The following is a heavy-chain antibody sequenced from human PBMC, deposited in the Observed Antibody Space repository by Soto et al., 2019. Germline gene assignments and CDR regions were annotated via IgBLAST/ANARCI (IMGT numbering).Heavy chain of an antibody. CDR2: IRSKAKGYTT. J-gene: IGHJ4*02. CDR1: GFTLSDHY. CDR3: ARGGKDHLTHYFIDY. Sequence: EVQLVESGGGLVQPGGSLRVSCVVSGFTLSDHYMDWVRQAPGKGLEWIGRIRSKAKGYTTEYAASVQGRFVISRDDSRSSLYLQMNSLETDDTAVYYCARGGKDHLTHYFIDYWGQGTLVTVSS. D-gene: IGHD3-10*01. V-gene: IGHV3-72*01.